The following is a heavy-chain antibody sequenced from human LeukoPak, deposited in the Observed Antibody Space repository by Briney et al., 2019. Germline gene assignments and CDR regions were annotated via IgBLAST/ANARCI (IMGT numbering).Heavy chain of an antibody. D-gene: IGHD1-20*01. J-gene: IGHJ6*03. CDR2: INPNSGGT. CDR1: GYTFTGYY. Sequence: ASVKVSCKASGYTFTGYYMHWVRQAPGQGLEWMGWINPNSGGTNYAQKFQGRVTMTRDTSISTAYMELSRLRSDDTAVYYCARNGAHSITASLVDYYYYMDVWGKGTTVTVSS. V-gene: IGHV1-2*02. CDR3: ARNGAHSITASLVDYYYYMDV.